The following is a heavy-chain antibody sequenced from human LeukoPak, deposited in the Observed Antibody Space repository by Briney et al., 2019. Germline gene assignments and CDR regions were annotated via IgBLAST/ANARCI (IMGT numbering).Heavy chain of an antibody. D-gene: IGHD3-22*01. CDR1: GFTISSYG. CDR2: IWYDGSNK. CDR3: AREGYYDSSGYFYYFDY. Sequence: PGGSLRLSCAASGFTISSYGTHWVRQAPGKGLEWVAVIWYDGSNKYYADSVKGRFTISRDNSKNTLYLQMNSLRAEDTAVYYCAREGYYDSSGYFYYFDYWGQGTLVTVSS. J-gene: IGHJ4*02. V-gene: IGHV3-33*01.